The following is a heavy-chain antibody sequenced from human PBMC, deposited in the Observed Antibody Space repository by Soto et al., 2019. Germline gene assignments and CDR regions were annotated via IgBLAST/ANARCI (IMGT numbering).Heavy chain of an antibody. V-gene: IGHV1-2*02. CDR1: GYSFTGYY. Sequence: GAAVNVSCKASGYSFTGYYIHLVRQAPGQGLEWMGWINPNSGGANYAQKFQGRVTMTRDTSTTTAYMELSRLRSNDTAVFYCARSSALTISGVGGMDVWGQGATGTVSS. J-gene: IGHJ6*02. CDR3: ARSSALTISGVGGMDV. D-gene: IGHD3-3*01. CDR2: INPNSGGA.